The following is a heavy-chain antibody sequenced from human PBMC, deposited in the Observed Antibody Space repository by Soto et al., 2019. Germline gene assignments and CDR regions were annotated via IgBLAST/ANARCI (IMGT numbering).Heavy chain of an antibody. V-gene: IGHV5-51*01. CDR2: IYPGDSET. Sequence: EVQLVQSGAEVKKPGESLKISCKGSGYSFTSYHIVWVRQMPGKGLEWMGIIYPGDSETRYSPSLQGQVTMSADKSTSTGYLQRSSLKASDTAMYYCARRSYCDGDCTRRPYDYYGMDVWGEGTAVTVSS. CDR3: ARRSYCDGDCTRRPYDYYGMDV. CDR1: GYSFTSYH. J-gene: IGHJ6*04. D-gene: IGHD2-21*02.